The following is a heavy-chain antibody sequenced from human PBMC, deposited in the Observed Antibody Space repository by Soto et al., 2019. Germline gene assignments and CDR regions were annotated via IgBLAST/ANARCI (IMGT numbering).Heavy chain of an antibody. V-gene: IGHV1-69*13. J-gene: IGHJ6*02. CDR3: AKFLRNTWLDGMDV. Sequence: SVKVSCKASGGTFSSYAISWVRQAPGQGLEWMGGIIPIFGTANYAQKFQGRVTITADESTSTAYMELSSLRAEDTAVYYCAKFLRNTWLDGMDVWGQGTTVTVSS. D-gene: IGHD6-19*01. CDR2: IIPIFGTA. CDR1: GGTFSSYA.